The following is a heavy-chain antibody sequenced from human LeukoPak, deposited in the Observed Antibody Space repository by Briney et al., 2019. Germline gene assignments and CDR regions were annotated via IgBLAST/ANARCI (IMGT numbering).Heavy chain of an antibody. CDR3: ARDSDTSGNHWFFDV. D-gene: IGHD6-19*01. Sequence: GMVSFRQPPGKGLQRVAAIDPNGNDNYYADSARGRFVISRDNSKNTLYLQIYGLTVVDTAVYYCARDSDTSGNHWFFDVWGRGTLVIASS. V-gene: IGHV3-30*12. CDR2: IDPNGNDN. J-gene: IGHJ2*01. CDR1: G.